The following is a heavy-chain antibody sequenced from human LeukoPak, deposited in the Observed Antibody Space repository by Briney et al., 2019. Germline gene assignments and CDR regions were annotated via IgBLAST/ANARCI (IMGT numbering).Heavy chain of an antibody. CDR3: ARALLAWEWLLRP. J-gene: IGHJ5*02. CDR1: GYTFTSYG. D-gene: IGHD3-3*01. CDR2: MNPNSGNT. V-gene: IGHV1-8*03. Sequence: ASVKVSCKASGYTFTSYGISWVRQAPGQGLEWMGWMNPNSGNTGYAQKFQGRVTITRNTSISTAYMELSSLRSEDTAVYYCARALLAWEWLLRPWGQGTLVTVSS.